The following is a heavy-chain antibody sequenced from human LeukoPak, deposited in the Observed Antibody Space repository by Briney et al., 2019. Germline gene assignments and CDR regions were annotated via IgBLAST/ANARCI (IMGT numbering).Heavy chain of an antibody. CDR2: IYYSGTT. D-gene: IGHD5-12*01. Sequence: SQTLSLTCTVSGGSISSGAYFWSWIRQHPGKGPEWIGFIYYSGTTYYNPSLRSRLTLSKDTSKNHFSLTLSSVTAADTAVYYCARAHGSGGDYFDYWGQGTLVTVSS. J-gene: IGHJ4*02. CDR1: GGSISSGAYF. V-gene: IGHV4-31*03. CDR3: ARAHGSGGDYFDY.